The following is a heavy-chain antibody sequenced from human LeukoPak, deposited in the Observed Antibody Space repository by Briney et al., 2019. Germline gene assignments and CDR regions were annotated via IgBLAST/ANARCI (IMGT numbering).Heavy chain of an antibody. CDR3: KVVPAATNWFDP. Sequence: GGSLRLSCAASGFTFSSYSMNWVRQAPGKGLEWVSSISSSSSYIYYADSVKGRFTISRDNAENSLYLQMNSLRAEDTAVYYCKVVPAATNWFDPWGQGTLVTVSS. CDR1: GFTFSSYS. D-gene: IGHD2-2*01. CDR2: ISSSSSYI. J-gene: IGHJ5*02. V-gene: IGHV3-21*01.